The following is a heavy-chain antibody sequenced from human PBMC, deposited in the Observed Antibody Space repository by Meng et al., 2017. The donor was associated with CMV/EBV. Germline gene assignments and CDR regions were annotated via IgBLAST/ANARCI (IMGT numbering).Heavy chain of an antibody. Sequence: GESLKISCAASGFTVSSNYMSWVRQAPGKGLEWVSVIYSGGSTYYEDSVKGRFTISRDNSKNTLYLQMNSLRAEDTAVYYCTLTQDYYYGMDVWGQGTTVTVSS. CDR3: TLTQDYYYGMDV. J-gene: IGHJ6*02. CDR1: GFTVSSNY. D-gene: IGHD2-15*01. V-gene: IGHV3-53*01. CDR2: IYSGGST.